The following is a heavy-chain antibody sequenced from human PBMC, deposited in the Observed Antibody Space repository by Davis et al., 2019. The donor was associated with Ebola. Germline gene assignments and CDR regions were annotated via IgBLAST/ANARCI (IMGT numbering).Heavy chain of an antibody. CDR1: GFTFNTYA. Sequence: GGSLRLSCAASGFTFNTYAMSWVRQAPGKGLEWVSAISGSGGSTYYADSVKGRFTISRDNSKNTLYLQMNSLRAEDTAVYYCAKVGGGGDYGWGQGTLVTVSS. D-gene: IGHD4-17*01. CDR2: ISGSGGST. V-gene: IGHV3-23*01. CDR3: AKVGGGGDYG. J-gene: IGHJ4*02.